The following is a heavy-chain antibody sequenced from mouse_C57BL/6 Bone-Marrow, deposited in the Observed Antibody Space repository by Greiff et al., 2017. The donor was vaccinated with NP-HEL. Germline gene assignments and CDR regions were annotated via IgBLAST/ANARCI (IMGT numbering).Heavy chain of an antibody. Sequence: VQLQQSGAELVKPGASVKISCKASGYAFSSYWMHWVKERPGKGLEWIGQIYPGDGDTKYNGKFKGQATLTADKSSSTAYMQVSSLTSEDSAVYFCARGDYGSSRFGYAMDYWGRGTSVTVSS. CDR2: IYPGDGDT. D-gene: IGHD1-1*01. V-gene: IGHV1-80*01. CDR1: GYAFSSYW. CDR3: ARGDYGSSRFGYAMDY. J-gene: IGHJ4*01.